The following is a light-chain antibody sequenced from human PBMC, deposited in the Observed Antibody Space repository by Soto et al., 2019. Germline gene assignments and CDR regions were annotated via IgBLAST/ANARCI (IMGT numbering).Light chain of an antibody. V-gene: IGLV1-44*01. CDR3: VSWDDSLSRVI. CDR1: SSNIGSHT. Sequence: QSVLTQPPSASGTPGQRITISCSGSSSNIGSHTVNWHQQVPGTAPKLLIYSNNERPSAVPDRFSGSKSGTSASLAISGLQDGDVADYYRVSWDDSLSRVIFGGGTQLPVL. CDR2: SNN. J-gene: IGLJ7*01.